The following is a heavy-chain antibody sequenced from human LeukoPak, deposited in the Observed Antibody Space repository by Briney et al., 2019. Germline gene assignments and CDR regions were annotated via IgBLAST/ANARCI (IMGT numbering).Heavy chain of an antibody. V-gene: IGHV4-39*01. CDR2: IYYSGST. J-gene: IGHJ4*02. D-gene: IGHD3-10*01. CDR3: ASLWFGELFRIDY. Sequence: TSETLSLTCTVSGGSISSSSYYWGWIRQPPGKGLEWIGSIYYSGSTYYNPSLKSRVTISVDTSKNQFSPKLSSVTAADTAVYYCASLWFGELFRIDYWGQGTLVTVSS. CDR1: GGSISSSSYY.